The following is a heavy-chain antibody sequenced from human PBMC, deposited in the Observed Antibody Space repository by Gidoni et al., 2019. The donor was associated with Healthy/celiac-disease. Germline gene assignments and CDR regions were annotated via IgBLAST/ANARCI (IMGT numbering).Heavy chain of an antibody. D-gene: IGHD2-2*02. Sequence: QVQLVESGGGVVQPGRSLRLSCAASGFTFSSYGMHWVRQAPGKGLEWVAVISYDGSNKYYADSVKGRFTISRDNSKNTLYLQMNSLRAEDTAVYYCAKDKGVQYQLLYYPGIYWGQGTLVTVSS. CDR1: GFTFSSYG. V-gene: IGHV3-30*18. CDR3: AKDKGVQYQLLYYPGIY. J-gene: IGHJ4*02. CDR2: ISYDGSNK.